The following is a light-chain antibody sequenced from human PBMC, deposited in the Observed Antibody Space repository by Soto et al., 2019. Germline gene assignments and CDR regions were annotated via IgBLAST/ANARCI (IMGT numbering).Light chain of an antibody. CDR1: SSEVGGYNY. J-gene: IGLJ1*01. CDR3: SSYTTSSTDV. CDR2: EVN. V-gene: IGLV2-14*01. Sequence: QSVLTQPASVSGSPGQSISISCTGTSSEVGGYNYVSWYQQHPGKAPKLMIYEVNNRPSGVSDRFSGSKSGNTASLTISGLQPEDEADYYCSSYTTSSTDVFGTGTKLTVL.